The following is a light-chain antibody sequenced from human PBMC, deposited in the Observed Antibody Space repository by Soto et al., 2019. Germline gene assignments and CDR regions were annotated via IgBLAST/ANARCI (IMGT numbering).Light chain of an antibody. CDR3: SSYAGSNSVV. Sequence: QSVLTQPPSASGSPGQSVTISCTGTSSDVGGYNYVSWYQQHPGKAPKLMIYGVNKRPSGVPDRFSGSKSGNTASLTVSGLQAEDEADYYCSSYAGSNSVVFGGGTKLTVL. CDR2: GVN. CDR1: SSDVGGYNY. J-gene: IGLJ3*02. V-gene: IGLV2-8*01.